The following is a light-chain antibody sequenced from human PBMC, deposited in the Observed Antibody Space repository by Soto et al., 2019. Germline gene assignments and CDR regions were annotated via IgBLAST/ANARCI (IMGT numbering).Light chain of an antibody. J-gene: IGLJ7*01. V-gene: IGLV6-57*04. Sequence: NFMLTQPHSVSESPGKTVTISYTRSSGSIASNYVQWYQQRPGSAPTPVIYEDSQRPSGVPDRFSGSIDSSSNSASLTISRLKTEDEADYYCQSFDINNVVFGGGTQLTVL. CDR2: EDS. CDR3: QSFDINNVV. CDR1: SGSIASNY.